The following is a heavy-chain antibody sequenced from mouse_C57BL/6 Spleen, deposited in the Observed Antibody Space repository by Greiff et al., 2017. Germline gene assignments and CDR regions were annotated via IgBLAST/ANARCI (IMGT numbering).Heavy chain of an antibody. CDR2: IWSGGST. D-gene: IGHD2-2*01. Sequence: QVQLKESGPGLVQPSQSLSITCTVSGFSLTSYGVHWVRQSPGKGLEWLGVIWSGGSTDYTAAFISRLSISKDNSKSQVFFKMNSLQADDTAIYYCARIGGLPRAKDYWGQGTSVTVSS. V-gene: IGHV2-2*01. CDR1: GFSLTSYG. CDR3: ARIGGLPRAKDY. J-gene: IGHJ4*01.